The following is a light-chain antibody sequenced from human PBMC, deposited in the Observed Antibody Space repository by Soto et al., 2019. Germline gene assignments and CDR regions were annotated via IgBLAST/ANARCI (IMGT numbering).Light chain of an antibody. CDR3: RSYTPSSTHVV. J-gene: IGLJ2*01. Sequence: QSALTQPASVSGSPGQSITISCTGTSSDVGSYNYVSWYQQYPGKAPKLMIYDVSNRPSGVSYRFSGSKSGNTASLTISGLQAEDEADYYCRSYTPSSTHVVFGGGTKLTVL. V-gene: IGLV2-14*01. CDR2: DVS. CDR1: SSDVGSYNY.